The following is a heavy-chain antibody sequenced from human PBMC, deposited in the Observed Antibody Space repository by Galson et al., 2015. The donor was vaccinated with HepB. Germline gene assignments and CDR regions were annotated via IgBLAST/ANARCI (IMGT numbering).Heavy chain of an antibody. CDR3: ARDSVYGPDALDM. Sequence: SLRLSCAASGFTFRNYWMHWVRQIPGKGLVWVSRMNSDGSSKTYADSVKGRFTISRDNAKNTLYLQMNSLRAEDTAVYYCARDSVYGPDALDMWGQGTMVTVSS. CDR1: GFTFRNYW. J-gene: IGHJ3*02. D-gene: IGHD3-10*01. V-gene: IGHV3-74*01. CDR2: MNSDGSSK.